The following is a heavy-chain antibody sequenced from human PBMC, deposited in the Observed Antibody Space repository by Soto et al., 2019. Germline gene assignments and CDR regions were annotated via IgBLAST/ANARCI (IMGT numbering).Heavy chain of an antibody. CDR3: ARHDNYYDTGGDY. J-gene: IGHJ4*02. CDR1: GDSISNY. D-gene: IGHD3-16*01. CDR2: IFYSGST. Sequence: PSETLSLTCTVSGDSISNYWAWIRQPPGKGLEWIGTIFYSGSTYYNPSLKSRVTISVDTSKNQFSLKLSSVTAADTAVYYCARHDNYYDTGGDYWGQGTLVTVSS. V-gene: IGHV4-39*01.